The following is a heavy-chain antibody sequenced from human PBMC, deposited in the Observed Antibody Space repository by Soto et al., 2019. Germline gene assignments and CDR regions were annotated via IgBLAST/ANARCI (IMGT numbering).Heavy chain of an antibody. D-gene: IGHD1-26*01. CDR2: VYYSGAT. CDR1: GGSIRNGDYY. V-gene: IGHV4-30-4*01. Sequence: SETLSLTCTVSGGSIRNGDYYWGWIRQPPGKGLEWIGYVYYSGATYSHPSLNSRVSISVDTSENQFPLRLTSVTAADTAVYYCVTVNLVGAAYYFDYWGPGTLVTVSS. CDR3: VTVNLVGAAYYFDY. J-gene: IGHJ4*02.